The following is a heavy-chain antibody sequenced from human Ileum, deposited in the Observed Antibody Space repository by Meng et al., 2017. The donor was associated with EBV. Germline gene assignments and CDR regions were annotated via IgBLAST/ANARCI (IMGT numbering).Heavy chain of an antibody. CDR1: GASISSTPSY. V-gene: IGHV4-39*07. CDR3: ARDYSSSWYSGGFFKY. Sequence: LLLQVAGPALMNPSEPPSLTCTVSGASISSTPSYWGWIRQPPGKGLEWIVNIFNSGSTSYSPSLKSRVTISVDTSKNQFSLKLSSVTAADTAVYYCARDYSSSWYSGGFFKYWGQGILVTVSS. J-gene: IGHJ1*01. CDR2: IFNSGST. D-gene: IGHD6-13*01.